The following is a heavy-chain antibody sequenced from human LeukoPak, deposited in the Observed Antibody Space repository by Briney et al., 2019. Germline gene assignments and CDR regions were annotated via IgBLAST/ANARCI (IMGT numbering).Heavy chain of an antibody. CDR2: ISTSSSYI. J-gene: IGHJ6*03. CDR1: RFTFSTYS. V-gene: IGHV3-21*01. D-gene: IGHD3-22*01. Sequence: QSGGSLRLSCAASRFTFSTYSMNWVRQAPGKGLKWVSFISTSSSYIYYADPVKGRFTISRDNAKNSLYLQMNSLRAADTAVYYCARDRRVYYFHSSGYYYYKYYMDVWGKGTTVTVSS. CDR3: ARDRRVYYFHSSGYYYYKYYMDV.